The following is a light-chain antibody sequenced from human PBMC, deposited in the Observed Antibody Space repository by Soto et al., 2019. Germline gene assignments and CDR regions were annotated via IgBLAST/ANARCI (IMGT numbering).Light chain of an antibody. J-gene: IGLJ1*01. CDR1: SSDIGGYNY. V-gene: IGLV2-14*01. Sequence: QSALTQPASVSGSPGQSITISCTGTSSDIGGYNYVSWYQQHPGKAPKLMIYDVSNRPSGVSNRFSGSKSGNTASLTISGLQAEDEAEYYCSSYTSSSTLPYVFGTGTKLTVL. CDR2: DVS. CDR3: SSYTSSSTLPYV.